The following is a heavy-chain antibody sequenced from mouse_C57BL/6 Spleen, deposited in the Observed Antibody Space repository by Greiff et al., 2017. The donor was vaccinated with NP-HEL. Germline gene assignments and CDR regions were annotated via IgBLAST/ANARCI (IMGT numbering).Heavy chain of an antibody. V-gene: IGHV5-17*01. J-gene: IGHJ4*01. CDR1: GFTFSDYG. CDR3: ANDYGSSYVFYYAMDY. D-gene: IGHD1-1*01. Sequence: EVQLVESGGGLVKPGGSLKLSCAASGFTFSDYGMHWVRQAPEKGLEWVAYISSGSSTIYYADTVKGRFTISRDNAKNTLFLQMTSLRSEDTAMYDCANDYGSSYVFYYAMDYWGQGTSVTVSS. CDR2: ISSGSSTI.